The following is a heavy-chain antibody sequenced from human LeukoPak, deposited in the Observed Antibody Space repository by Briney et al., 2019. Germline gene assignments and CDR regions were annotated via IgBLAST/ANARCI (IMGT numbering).Heavy chain of an antibody. CDR1: GGTFSSYA. J-gene: IGHJ4*02. V-gene: IGHV1-69*01. CDR2: IIPIFGTA. D-gene: IGHD6-19*01. CDR3: ARSGSGWLKSPRVYHY. Sequence: ASVKASCKASGGTFSSYAISWVRQAPGQGLEWMGGIIPIFGTANYAQKFQGRVTITADESTSTAYMELSSLRSEDTAVYYCARSGSGWLKSPRVYHYWGQGTLVTVSS.